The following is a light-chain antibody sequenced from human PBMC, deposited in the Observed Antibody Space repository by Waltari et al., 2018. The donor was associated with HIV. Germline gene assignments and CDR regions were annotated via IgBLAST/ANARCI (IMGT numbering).Light chain of an antibody. CDR2: EVI. Sequence: QSALTQPPSASGSPGQSVTISCTGTSSDVGGYHYVSWYQQPPGKAPNYIIYEVIKRPSGVPDRFSGSKSGNTASLTVSGLQAEDEADYYCSSYAGSNWVFGGGTKLTVL. J-gene: IGLJ3*02. CDR3: SSYAGSNWV. CDR1: SSDVGGYHY. V-gene: IGLV2-8*01.